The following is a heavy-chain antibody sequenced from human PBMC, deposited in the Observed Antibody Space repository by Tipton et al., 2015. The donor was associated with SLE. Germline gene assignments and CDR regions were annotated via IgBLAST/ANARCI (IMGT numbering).Heavy chain of an antibody. CDR3: ARGKRHYDVLTGYYSKPHYFDF. Sequence: TLSLTCTVSGGSISKFYWSWIRQSPGKRLEWIGYVYDSGITDLNPSLKSRVTISVNTSRNQFSLKLTSVTAADTAVYYCARGKRHYDVLTGYYSKPHYFDFWGQGTVVAVSP. CDR1: GGSISKFY. V-gene: IGHV4-59*01. D-gene: IGHD3-9*01. J-gene: IGHJ4*02. CDR2: VYDSGIT.